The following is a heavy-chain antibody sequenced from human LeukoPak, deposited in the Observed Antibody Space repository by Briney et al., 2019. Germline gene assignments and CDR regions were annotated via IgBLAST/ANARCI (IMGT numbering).Heavy chain of an antibody. D-gene: IGHD3-22*01. CDR3: ARDPLESAYYHYYYYGMDV. CDR2: IWYDGSNK. Sequence: GGSLRLSCAASGFKFSSYGMHWVRQAPGKGLXXVAIIWYDGSNKYYADSVKGRFIISRDNSKNTLYLQMNSLRAEDTAVYYCARDPLESAYYHYYYYGMDVWGQGTTVTVSS. V-gene: IGHV3-33*01. CDR1: GFKFSSYG. J-gene: IGHJ6*02.